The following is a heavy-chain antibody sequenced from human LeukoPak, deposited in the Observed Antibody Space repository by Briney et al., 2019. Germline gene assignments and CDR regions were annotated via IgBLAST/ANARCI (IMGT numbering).Heavy chain of an antibody. V-gene: IGHV3-48*01. CDR1: GFTFSSYG. CDR2: ISSSSSTI. D-gene: IGHD3-16*02. Sequence: GGTLRLSCAASGFTFSSYGMNWVRQAPGKGLEWVSYISSSSSTIYYADSVKGRFTISRDNAKNSLYLQMNSLRAEDTAVYYCARDYRMRLGELSLIKYYYYMDVWGKGTTVTVSS. CDR3: ARDYRMRLGELSLIKYYYYMDV. J-gene: IGHJ6*03.